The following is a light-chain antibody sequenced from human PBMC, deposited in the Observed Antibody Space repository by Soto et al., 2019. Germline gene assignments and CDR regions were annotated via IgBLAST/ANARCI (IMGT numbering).Light chain of an antibody. CDR2: GVS. Sequence: EIVMTQSPATLSVSPGERATLSCRASQSVTSNALAWYQQKPGQAPRLLIYGVSSRATGIPDRFSGSGSGTDFTLTISSLEPEEFAVYYCQQRSKWPLTFGGGTKVEIK. V-gene: IGKV3D-20*02. CDR3: QQRSKWPLT. CDR1: QSVTSNA. J-gene: IGKJ4*01.